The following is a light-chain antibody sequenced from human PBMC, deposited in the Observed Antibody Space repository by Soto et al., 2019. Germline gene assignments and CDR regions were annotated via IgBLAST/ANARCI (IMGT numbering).Light chain of an antibody. J-gene: IGKJ5*01. Sequence: DIQMTQSPSSLSASVGDRVTISCRASQSISSYLNWYQQKPGKDPKLLIYAASSLQSGVPSRFSGSGSGTDFTLTISSLQTEDFATYECQQSYSTTPTFGQGTRLEIK. CDR1: QSISSY. CDR3: QQSYSTTPT. V-gene: IGKV1-39*01. CDR2: AAS.